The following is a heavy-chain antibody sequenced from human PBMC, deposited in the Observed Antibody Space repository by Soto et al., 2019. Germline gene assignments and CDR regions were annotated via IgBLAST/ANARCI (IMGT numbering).Heavy chain of an antibody. CDR1: GFTFSSYW. CDR2: INSDGSST. D-gene: IGHD3-22*01. CDR3: ASTYYYDSSGYHNWFDP. J-gene: IGHJ5*02. Sequence: SLRLSCAASGFTFSSYWMHWVRQAPGKGLVWVSRINSDGSSTSYADSVKGRFTISRDNAKNTLYLQMNSLRAEDTAVYYCASTYYYDSSGYHNWFDPWGQGTLVTVSS. V-gene: IGHV3-74*01.